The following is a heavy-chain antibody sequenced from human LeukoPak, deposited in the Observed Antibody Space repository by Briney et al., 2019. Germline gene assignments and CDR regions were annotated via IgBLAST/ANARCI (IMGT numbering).Heavy chain of an antibody. Sequence: SETLSLTCAVYNGSFSGHYWTWIRQPPGKGLEWIGEIKHSGRTTYTPSLKSRVSISVDPSKNQFSLKLSSVTAADTAMYYCAREARGLFYWGQGTLVTVSS. CDR1: NGSFSGHY. D-gene: IGHD3/OR15-3a*01. CDR3: AREARGLFY. CDR2: IKHSGRT. J-gene: IGHJ4*02. V-gene: IGHV4-34*01.